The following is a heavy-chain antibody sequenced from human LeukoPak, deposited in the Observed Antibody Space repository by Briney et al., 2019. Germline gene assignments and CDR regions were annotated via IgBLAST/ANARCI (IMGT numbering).Heavy chain of an antibody. J-gene: IGHJ3*02. CDR2: INHSGST. Sequence: SETLSLTCAVYGGSFSGYYWSWIRQPPGKGLEWIGEINHSGSTNYNPSLKSRVTISVDTSKNQFSLKLSSVTAADTAVYYCARRGAVTVFGVVIKSKAFDIWGQGTMVTVSS. D-gene: IGHD3-3*01. V-gene: IGHV4-34*01. CDR3: ARRGAVTVFGVVIKSKAFDI. CDR1: GGSFSGYY.